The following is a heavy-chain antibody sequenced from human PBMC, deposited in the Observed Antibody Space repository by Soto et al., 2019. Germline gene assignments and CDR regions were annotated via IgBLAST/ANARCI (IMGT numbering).Heavy chain of an antibody. CDR3: ARRRRLRPDVGYYYYGMDV. D-gene: IGHD4-17*01. V-gene: IGHV4-34*01. J-gene: IGHJ6*02. Sequence: QVQLQQWGAGLLKPSETLSLTCAVYGGSFSGYYWSWIRQPPGKGLEWSGEINHSGSTNYNPSLKSRVTISVDTSKNQFSLKLSSVTAADTAVYYCARRRRLRPDVGYYYYGMDVWGQGTTVTVSS. CDR2: INHSGST. CDR1: GGSFSGYY.